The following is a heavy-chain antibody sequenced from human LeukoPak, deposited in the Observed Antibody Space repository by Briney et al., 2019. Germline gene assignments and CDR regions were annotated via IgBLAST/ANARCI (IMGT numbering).Heavy chain of an antibody. D-gene: IGHD3-16*01. Sequence: SGPALLNPTQTLTLTCSFSGFSLITSGVGVGWIRQSPGKALEWVAIIYWDNDKRYSPYLNNRLSITKDTSNNQVVLTMTNMDPVDTGTYFCAHIMITFGGVLRDDAFDVWGPGTVVTVSP. V-gene: IGHV2-5*02. CDR1: GFSLITSGVG. CDR2: IYWDNDK. CDR3: AHIMITFGGVLRDDAFDV. J-gene: IGHJ3*01.